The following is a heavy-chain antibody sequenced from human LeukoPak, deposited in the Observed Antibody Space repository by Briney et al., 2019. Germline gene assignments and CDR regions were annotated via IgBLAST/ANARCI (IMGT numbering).Heavy chain of an antibody. Sequence: PGGSLRLSCAASGFTFSSYAMSWVRQAPGKGLEWVSAIGGSGGSTYYADSVKGRFTISRDSAKNSLYLQMNSLRAEDSAVYYCARRPYCGGDCYSLDAFDIWGQGTMVTVSS. J-gene: IGHJ3*02. CDR3: ARRPYCGGDCYSLDAFDI. V-gene: IGHV3-23*01. CDR2: IGGSGGST. D-gene: IGHD2-21*02. CDR1: GFTFSSYA.